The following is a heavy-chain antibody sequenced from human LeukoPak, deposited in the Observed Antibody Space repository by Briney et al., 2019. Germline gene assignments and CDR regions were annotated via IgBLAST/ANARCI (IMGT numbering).Heavy chain of an antibody. Sequence: GGSLRLSCAASGFTFSSYGLHWVRQAPGKGLEWVAVIWYDGSNKYYADSVKGRFTISRDNAKNSLYLQMNSLRAEDTAVYYCARDLSPRYGDCVPDAFDIWGQGTMVTVSS. CDR1: GFTFSSYG. J-gene: IGHJ3*02. CDR3: ARDLSPRYGDCVPDAFDI. CDR2: IWYDGSNK. D-gene: IGHD4-17*01. V-gene: IGHV3-33*01.